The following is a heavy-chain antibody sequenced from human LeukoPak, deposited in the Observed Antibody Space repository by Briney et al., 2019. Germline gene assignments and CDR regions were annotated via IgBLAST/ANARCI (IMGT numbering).Heavy chain of an antibody. CDR2: IYYSGST. CDR1: GGSISSGGYY. J-gene: IGHJ1*01. D-gene: IGHD4-23*01. Sequence: PSQTLSLTCTVSGGSISSGGYYWSWIRQHPGKGLEWIGYIYYSGSTYYNPSLKSRVTISVDTSKNQLSLKLSSVTAADTAVYYCASQLVIDTLYAEYFQHWGQGTLVTVSS. V-gene: IGHV4-31*03. CDR3: ASQLVIDTLYAEYFQH.